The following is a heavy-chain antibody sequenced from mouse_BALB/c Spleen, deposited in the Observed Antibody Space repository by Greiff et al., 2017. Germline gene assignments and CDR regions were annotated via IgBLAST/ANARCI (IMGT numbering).Heavy chain of an antibody. CDR1: GFTFSSYG. CDR2: ISSGGSYT. CDR3: ASTRRRGYFDV. Sequence: EVKLVESGGDLVKPGGSLKLSCAASGFTFSSYGMSWVRQTPDKRLEWVATISSGGSYTYYPDSVKGRFTISRDNAKYTLYLQMSSLKSEDTAMYYCASTRRRGYFDVWGAGTTVTVSS. J-gene: IGHJ1*01. V-gene: IGHV5-6*01.